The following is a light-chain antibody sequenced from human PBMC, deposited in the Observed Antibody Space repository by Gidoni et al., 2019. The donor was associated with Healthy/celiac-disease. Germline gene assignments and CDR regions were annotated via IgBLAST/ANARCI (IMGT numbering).Light chain of an antibody. V-gene: IGKV1-39*01. CDR2: AAS. Sequence: DIQMTQSPSSLSASVGDRVTITCRASQSISSYLNWYQQKPGKAPKLLIYAASSLQSGVPSRFSSSGSGTDFTLTISRLQPEDFATYYCQQSYSTPLTFXQXTKVXIK. CDR3: QQSYSTPLT. CDR1: QSISSY. J-gene: IGKJ1*01.